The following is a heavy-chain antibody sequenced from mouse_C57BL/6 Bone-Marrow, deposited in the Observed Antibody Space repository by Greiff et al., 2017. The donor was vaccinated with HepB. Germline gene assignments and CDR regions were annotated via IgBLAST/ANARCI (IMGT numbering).Heavy chain of an antibody. CDR3: ATIYYGYDVNFDY. V-gene: IGHV1-61*01. CDR1: GYTFTSYW. CDR2: IYPSDSET. D-gene: IGHD2-2*01. J-gene: IGHJ2*01. Sequence: VQLQQSGAELVRPGSSVKLSCKASGYTFTSYWMDWVKQRPGQGLEWIGNIYPSDSETHYNQKFKDKATLTVDKSSSTAYMQLSSLTSEDSAVYYCATIYYGYDVNFDYWGQGTTLTVSS.